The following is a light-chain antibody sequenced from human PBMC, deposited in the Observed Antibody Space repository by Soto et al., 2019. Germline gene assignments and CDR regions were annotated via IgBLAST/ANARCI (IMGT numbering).Light chain of an antibody. Sequence: DIHMTQSPSCLSACGVGRVTSTCQASQNINNYLNWYQQKPGRAPKLLIYDASNLEAGVPSRFRGSGSGTDFTFTISRLQPEDIATYYCQQYENLPTFGQGTRLEIK. CDR2: DAS. V-gene: IGKV1-33*01. CDR3: QQYENLPT. CDR1: QNINNY. J-gene: IGKJ5*01.